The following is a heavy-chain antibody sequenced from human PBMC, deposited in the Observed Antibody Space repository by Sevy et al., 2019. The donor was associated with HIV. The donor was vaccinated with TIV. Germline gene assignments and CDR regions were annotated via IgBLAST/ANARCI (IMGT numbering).Heavy chain of an antibody. D-gene: IGHD4-17*01. J-gene: IGHJ4*02. CDR1: GFTFSTYG. V-gene: IGHV3-33*01. Sequence: GGSLRLSCAASGFTFSTYGMHWVRQAPGKGLEWVAVIWFDGSNTYYADSVKGRFTISRDIAKNTLHLQMNSLRVAETAVYYCARDLEFYDYGDYGPAFMPDYWGQGTLVTVSS. CDR2: IWFDGSNT. CDR3: ARDLEFYDYGDYGPAFMPDY.